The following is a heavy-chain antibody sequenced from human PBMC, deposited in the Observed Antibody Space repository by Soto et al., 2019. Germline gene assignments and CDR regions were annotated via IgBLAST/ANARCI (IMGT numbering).Heavy chain of an antibody. CDR1: GFTFSSYW. CDR3: ARGGITIFGVVIPFDP. J-gene: IGHJ5*02. CDR2: INSDGSST. V-gene: IGHV3-74*01. Sequence: EVQLVESGGGLVQPGGSLRLSCAASGFTFSSYWMHWVRQAPGKGLVWVSRINSDGSSTSYADSVKGRFTISRDNAKNTLYLQMNSLRAEDTAVYYCARGGITIFGVVIPFDPWGQGTLVTVSS. D-gene: IGHD3-3*01.